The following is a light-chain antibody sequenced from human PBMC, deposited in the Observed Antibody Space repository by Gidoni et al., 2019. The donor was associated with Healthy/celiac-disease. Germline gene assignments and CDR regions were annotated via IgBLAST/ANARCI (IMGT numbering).Light chain of an antibody. V-gene: IGKV4-1*01. CDR3: QQYYSTPPEEFT. CDR2: WAS. J-gene: IGKJ3*01. Sequence: DIVMTQSPDSLAVSLGERATINCKSSQSVLYSSNNKNYLAWYQQKPGQPPKLLIYWASTRESGVPERFSGSGSGTDFTLTISSLQAEDVAVYYCQQYYSTPPEEFTFGPGTKVDIK. CDR1: QSVLYSSNNKNY.